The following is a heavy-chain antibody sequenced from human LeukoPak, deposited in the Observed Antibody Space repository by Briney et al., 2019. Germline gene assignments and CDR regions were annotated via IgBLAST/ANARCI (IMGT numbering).Heavy chain of an antibody. CDR2: ISSSSSYI. CDR3: ARDPTYYLRYGYFDS. D-gene: IGHD1-26*01. CDR1: GFTFSSYS. V-gene: IGHV3-21*01. J-gene: IGHJ4*02. Sequence: GGSLRLSCAASGFTFSSYSMNWVRQAPGKGLEWVSSISSSSSYIYYADSVKGRFTISRDNAKNSLYLQMNNLRAEDTAVYYCARDPTYYLRYGYFDSWGQGILVTVSS.